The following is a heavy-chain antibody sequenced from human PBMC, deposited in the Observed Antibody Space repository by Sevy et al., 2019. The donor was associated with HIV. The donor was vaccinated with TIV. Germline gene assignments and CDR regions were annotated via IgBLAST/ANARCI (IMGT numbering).Heavy chain of an antibody. J-gene: IGHJ4*02. D-gene: IGHD3-10*01. CDR2: VIGNSGPI. V-gene: IGHV3-48*01. CDR3: ARDMGGSYTPLDY. Sequence: GGSLRLSCPASGFTFITYSMTWFRRAPEKGREWISLVIGNSGPINYADSVKGRFTISRDNAKNSLYLQMNSLRVDDTAVYYCARDMGGSYTPLDYWGQGTLVTVSS. CDR1: GFTFITYS.